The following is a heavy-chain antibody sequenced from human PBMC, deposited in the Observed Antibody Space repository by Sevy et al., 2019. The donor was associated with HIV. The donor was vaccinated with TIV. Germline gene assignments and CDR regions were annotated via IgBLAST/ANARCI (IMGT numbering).Heavy chain of an antibody. Sequence: ASVKVSCKASGYTFTGYYVHWVRRAPGQGLDWMGWINPSSGGTNYVQKFHGRVTMTRETSITTAYMELNSLRSDDTAEYYCARSVYGSGTYLNDYWGQGTLVTVSS. CDR1: GYTFTGYY. J-gene: IGHJ4*02. CDR3: ARSVYGSGTYLNDY. D-gene: IGHD3-10*01. V-gene: IGHV1-2*02. CDR2: INPSSGGT.